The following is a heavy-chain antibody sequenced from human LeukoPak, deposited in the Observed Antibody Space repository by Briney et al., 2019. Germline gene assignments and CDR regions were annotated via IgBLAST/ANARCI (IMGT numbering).Heavy chain of an antibody. D-gene: IGHD5-24*01. V-gene: IGHV4-61*05. CDR3: ARAEMATITPLDYYYYMDV. Sequence: SETLSLTCTVSGGSISSSSYYWGWIRQPPGKGLEWIGYIYYSGSTNYNPSLKSRVTISVDTSKNQFSLKLSSVTAADTAVYYCARAEMATITPLDYYYYMDVWGKGTTVTVSS. CDR2: IYYSGST. J-gene: IGHJ6*03. CDR1: GGSISSSSYY.